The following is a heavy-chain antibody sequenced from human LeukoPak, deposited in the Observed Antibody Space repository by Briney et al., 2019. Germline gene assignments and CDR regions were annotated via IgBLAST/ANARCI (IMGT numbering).Heavy chain of an antibody. CDR1: GGSFSNYS. V-gene: IGHV4-34*01. D-gene: IGHD5-18*01. Sequence: SETLSLTCAVYGGSFSNYSWSWIRQPPGKGLEWIGEINHSGGTNDNPSLMSRLIMSVGTTNNQFSLKVSYMPAADTAVYFCARVGYSYYIDDWSRTGLGACPTKYHYYMDVWGRGTTVTVSS. J-gene: IGHJ6*03. CDR2: INHSGGT. CDR3: ARVGYSYYIDDWSRTGLGACPTKYHYYMDV.